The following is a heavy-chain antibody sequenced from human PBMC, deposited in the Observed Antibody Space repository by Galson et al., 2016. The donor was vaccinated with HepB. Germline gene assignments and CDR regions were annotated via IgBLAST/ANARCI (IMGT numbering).Heavy chain of an antibody. Sequence: SLRLSCAASGFSFSNYAINWVRQAPGKGLEWVSGIRGSGVTTYYANSVRVRFTISRDNSKNTLSLQMNSLRVEDTAVYYCAKSPPKELPVNYFDYWGQGTLVTVSS. CDR3: AKSPPKELPVNYFDY. CDR1: GFSFSNYA. J-gene: IGHJ4*02. D-gene: IGHD1-7*01. CDR2: IRGSGVTT. V-gene: IGHV3-23*01.